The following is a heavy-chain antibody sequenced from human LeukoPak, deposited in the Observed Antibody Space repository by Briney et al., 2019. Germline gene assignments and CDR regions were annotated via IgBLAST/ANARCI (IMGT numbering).Heavy chain of an antibody. CDR3: ASAYCSSTSCYKFDY. Sequence: GRSLRLSCAASGFTFSSYSMNWVRQAPGKGLEWVSSISSSSSYIYYADSVKGRFTISRDNAKNSLYLQMNSLRAEDTAVYYCASAYCSSTSCYKFDYWGQGTLVTVSS. CDR1: GFTFSSYS. V-gene: IGHV3-21*01. CDR2: ISSSSSYI. D-gene: IGHD2-2*02. J-gene: IGHJ4*02.